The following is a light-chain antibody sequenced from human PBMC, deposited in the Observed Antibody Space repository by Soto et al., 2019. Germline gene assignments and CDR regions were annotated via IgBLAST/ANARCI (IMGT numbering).Light chain of an antibody. CDR3: QQTYSSPET. CDR1: QSISSY. V-gene: IGKV1-39*01. J-gene: IGKJ1*01. CDR2: AAS. Sequence: DLQMTQSPSSLSASVGDRVTITCRVSQSISSYLNWFQQKPGNPPKLLIYAASILQGGVPSRFSGSGSGTDFTLTIRSLQPEDFATYYCQQTYSSPETFGQGTKVEI.